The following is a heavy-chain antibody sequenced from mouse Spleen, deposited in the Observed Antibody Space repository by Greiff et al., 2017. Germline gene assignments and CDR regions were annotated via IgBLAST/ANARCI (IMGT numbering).Heavy chain of an antibody. J-gene: IGHJ4*01. CDR3: AREGTCDYDVYYAMDY. CDR1: GFTFSSYA. Sequence: EVMLVESGGGLVKPGGSLKLSCAASGFTFSSYAMSWVRQTPEKRLEWVATISDGGSYTYYPDNVKGRFTISRDNAKNNLYLQMSHLKSEDTAMYYCAREGTCDYDVYYAMDYWGQGTSVTVSS. V-gene: IGHV5-4*01. D-gene: IGHD2-4*01. CDR2: ISDGGSYT.